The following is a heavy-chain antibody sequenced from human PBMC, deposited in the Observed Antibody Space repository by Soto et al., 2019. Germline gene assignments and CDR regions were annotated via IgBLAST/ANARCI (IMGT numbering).Heavy chain of an antibody. J-gene: IGHJ4*02. Sequence: GGSLRLSCAASGGTFSSYAMSWVRQAPGKGLEWVSVISSRGGSTYYADSVKGRFTISRDNSKNTLYLQMNSLRAEDTAVYYCAKDLPDPGYYWGQGTLVTVSS. V-gene: IGHV3-23*01. CDR3: AKDLPDPGYY. CDR2: ISSRGGST. CDR1: GGTFSSYA.